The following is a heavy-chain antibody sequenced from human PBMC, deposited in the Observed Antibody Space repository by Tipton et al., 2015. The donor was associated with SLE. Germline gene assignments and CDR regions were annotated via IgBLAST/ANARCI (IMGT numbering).Heavy chain of an antibody. D-gene: IGHD3-3*01. CDR1: GFTVSTNY. Sequence: SLRLSCAASGFTVSTNYMTWVRQAPGKGLEWVSLIYSGGSTSYADPVKGRFTISRDNSKNTLYLQMNSLRAEDTAVYYCARSSWYDFWSGYYSERYFDLWGRGTLVTVSS. J-gene: IGHJ2*01. CDR3: ARSSWYDFWSGYYSERYFDL. V-gene: IGHV3-53*05. CDR2: IYSGGST.